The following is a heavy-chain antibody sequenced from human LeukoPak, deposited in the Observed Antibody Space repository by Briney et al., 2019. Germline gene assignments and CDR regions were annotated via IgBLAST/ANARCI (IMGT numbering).Heavy chain of an antibody. J-gene: IGHJ4*02. D-gene: IGHD1-1*01. CDR2: IYSGGST. CDR1: GFTVSTSY. CDR3: ARDTPPQL. Sequence: PGGSLRLSCAASGFTVSTSYVSWVRQAPGKGLEWVSVIYSGGSTYYADSEKGRFTTSRDKSKNTLCLQMNSLRAEDTALYYCARDTPPQLWGQGSLVTVSS. V-gene: IGHV3-53*05.